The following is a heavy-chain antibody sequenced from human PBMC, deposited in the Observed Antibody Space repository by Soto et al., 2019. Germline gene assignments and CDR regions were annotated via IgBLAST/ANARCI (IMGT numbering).Heavy chain of an antibody. V-gene: IGHV4-4*02. CDR3: VRMSVVGYFDY. CDR1: GASITGSDW. D-gene: IGHD3-22*01. CDR2: IYHSGTT. Sequence: QVHLQESGPGLVKPSGTLSLTCTVPGASITGSDWWSWVRQTPEKGLEWIGEIYHSGTTNYHPSLKSRVTISQDKSKNQFSLNLTSVTAADTAVYSCVRMSVVGYFDYWGRGSLVTVSS. J-gene: IGHJ4*02.